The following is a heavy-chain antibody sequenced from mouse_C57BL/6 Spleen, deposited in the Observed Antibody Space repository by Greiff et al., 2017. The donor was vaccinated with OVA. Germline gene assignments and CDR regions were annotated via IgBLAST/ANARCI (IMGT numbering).Heavy chain of an antibody. CDR3: APITTVVAPRGYFDY. D-gene: IGHD1-1*01. CDR1: GFNIKNTY. CDR2: IDPANGNT. Sequence: VQLQQSVAELVRPGASVKLSCTASGFNIKNTYMHWVKQRPEQGLEWIGRIDPANGNTKYAPKFQGKATITADTSSNTAYLQLSSLTSEDTAIYYCAPITTVVAPRGYFDYWGQGTTLTVSS. V-gene: IGHV14-3*01. J-gene: IGHJ2*01.